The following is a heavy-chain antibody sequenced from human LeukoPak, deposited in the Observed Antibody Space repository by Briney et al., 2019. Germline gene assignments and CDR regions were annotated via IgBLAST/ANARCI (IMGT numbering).Heavy chain of an antibody. D-gene: IGHD4-17*01. CDR1: GFTFRSYE. CDR3: AREQYGSDDALDI. J-gene: IGHJ3*02. CDR2: ISSSGSTI. V-gene: IGHV3-48*03. Sequence: GGSLRLSCAASGFTFRSYEMNWVRQAPGKGLEWVSYISSSGSTIYYADSVKGRFTISRDNAKNTLYLQMNSLRAEDTAVYYCAREQYGSDDALDIWGQGTMVTVSS.